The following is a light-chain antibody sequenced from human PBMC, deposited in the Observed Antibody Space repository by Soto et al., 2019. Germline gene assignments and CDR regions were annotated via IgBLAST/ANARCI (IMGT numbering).Light chain of an antibody. CDR1: QSVSSNY. J-gene: IGKJ4*01. CDR3: QQFSSYPLT. CDR2: GTS. V-gene: IGKV3-20*01. Sequence: NVLTQSPGTLSLSPGERATLSCRASQSVSSNYLAWYQQKPGQAPRLLIYGTSSRATGIPDRFSGGGSGTDFTLTISRLEPEDFAVYYCQQFSSYPLTFGGGTKVDIK.